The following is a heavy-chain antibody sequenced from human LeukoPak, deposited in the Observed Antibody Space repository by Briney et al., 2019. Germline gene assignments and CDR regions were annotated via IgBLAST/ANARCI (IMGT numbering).Heavy chain of an antibody. CDR1: GYTFTSYG. Sequence: ASVKVSCKASGYTFTSYGISWVRQAPGQGLEWMGWISAYNGNTNYAQKLQGRGTMTTDTSTSTAYMELRSLRSDDTAVYYCAVSAPYCSGGSCYPTLPDYWGQGTLVTVSS. CDR2: ISAYNGNT. V-gene: IGHV1-18*01. J-gene: IGHJ4*02. D-gene: IGHD2-15*01. CDR3: AVSAPYCSGGSCYPTLPDY.